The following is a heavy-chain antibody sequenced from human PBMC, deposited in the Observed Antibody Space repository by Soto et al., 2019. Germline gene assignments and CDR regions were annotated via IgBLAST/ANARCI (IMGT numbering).Heavy chain of an antibody. D-gene: IGHD3-22*01. CDR1: GFTFSSYG. V-gene: IGHV3-33*01. CDR2: IWYDGSNK. Sequence: GGSLRLSCAASGFTFSSYGMHWVRQAPGKGLEWVAVIWYDGSNKYYADSVKGRFTISRDNSKNTLYLQMNSLRAEDTAVYYCARDWSDSSGYPYYFDYWGQGTLVTVSS. CDR3: ARDWSDSSGYPYYFDY. J-gene: IGHJ4*02.